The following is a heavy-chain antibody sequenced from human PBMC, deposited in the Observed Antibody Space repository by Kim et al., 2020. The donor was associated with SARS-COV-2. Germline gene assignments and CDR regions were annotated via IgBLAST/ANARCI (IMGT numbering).Heavy chain of an antibody. CDR2: ISDGGVRT. J-gene: IGHJ4*02. CDR1: GFTFGRYA. CDR3: EASYY. V-gene: IGHV3-23*01. Sequence: GGSLRLSCEASGFTFGRYAMSWARQAPGKGLEWVSTISDGGVRTHYADSVKGRFTISRDNSKSTLFLHMNSLRAEDTAVYYCEASYYWGQGSLVTVSS.